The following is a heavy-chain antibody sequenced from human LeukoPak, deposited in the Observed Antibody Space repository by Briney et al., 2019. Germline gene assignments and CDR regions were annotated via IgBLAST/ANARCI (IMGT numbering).Heavy chain of an antibody. CDR3: AKVGTPRYSSSHFDY. CDR2: ISGSGGSA. Sequence: GGSLRLSCAASGFTFSSYAMSWVRQAPGKGLEWVSAISGSGGSAYYADSVKGRFTISRDNSKNTLYLQMNSLRAEDTAVYYCAKVGTPRYSSSHFDYWGQGTLVTVSS. V-gene: IGHV3-23*01. D-gene: IGHD6-13*01. J-gene: IGHJ4*02. CDR1: GFTFSSYA.